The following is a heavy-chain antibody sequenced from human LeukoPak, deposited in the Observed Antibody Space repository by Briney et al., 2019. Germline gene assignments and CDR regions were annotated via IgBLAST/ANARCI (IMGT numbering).Heavy chain of an antibody. CDR1: GFTYSNYW. V-gene: IGHV3-74*01. Sequence: PGGSLRLSCVGSGFTYSNYWMHWVRQAPGKGPVWVSRINPDGTTTDYADSVKGRFTISRDNAKNLLYLQMNSLRAEDTAVYYCAKDRGSGSFSDWGQGTLVTVSS. D-gene: IGHD3-10*01. CDR3: AKDRGSGSFSD. CDR2: INPDGTTT. J-gene: IGHJ4*02.